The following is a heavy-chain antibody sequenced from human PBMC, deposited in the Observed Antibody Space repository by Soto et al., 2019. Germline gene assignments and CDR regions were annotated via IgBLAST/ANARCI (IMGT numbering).Heavy chain of an antibody. J-gene: IGHJ6*03. V-gene: IGHV3-48*01. CDR1: GFTFSSYS. CDR2: ISSSSSTI. Sequence: GGSQRLPCAASGFTFSSYSMNCVRQTPGKGLEWVSYISSSSSTIYYADSVKGRFTISRDNAKNSLYLQMNSLRAEDTAVYYCATSAAGQPYYYYYYMDVWGKGTTVTVSS. D-gene: IGHD6-13*01. CDR3: ATSAAGQPYYYYYYMDV.